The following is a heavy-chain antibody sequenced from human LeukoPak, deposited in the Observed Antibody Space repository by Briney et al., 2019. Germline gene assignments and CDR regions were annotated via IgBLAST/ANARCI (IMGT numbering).Heavy chain of an antibody. CDR1: GGTFSRYA. J-gene: IGHJ4*02. CDR3: ARDRWFGEFSPFVY. Sequence: SVKVSCKASGGTFSRYAISWGRQAPGEGVERMGRIITIFGTANYAQKFQGKVTNTTDESKSKAYMELRSLRSEDTAVYYCARDRWFGEFSPFVYWGQGTLVTVSS. CDR2: IITIFGTA. V-gene: IGHV1-69*05. D-gene: IGHD3-10*01.